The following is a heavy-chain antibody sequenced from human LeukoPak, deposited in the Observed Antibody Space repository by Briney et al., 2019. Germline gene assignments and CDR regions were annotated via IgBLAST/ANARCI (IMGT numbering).Heavy chain of an antibody. CDR1: ARSISRSTYF. CDR3: ARHHYDTSVSRVNFDR. J-gene: IGHJ4*02. CDR2: IHYIGNT. D-gene: IGHD3-22*01. V-gene: IGHV4-39*01. Sequence: SDTLSLTYTVSARSISRSTYFWGWIRQPPEKGLEWIGRIHYIGNTYYNPSLKSRVTISVDTSKNQFSLKLSSVTAADTAVYYCARHHYDTSVSRVNFDRWGQGALVTVSS.